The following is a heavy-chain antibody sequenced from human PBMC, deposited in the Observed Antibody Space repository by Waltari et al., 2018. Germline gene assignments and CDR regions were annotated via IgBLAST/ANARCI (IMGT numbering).Heavy chain of an antibody. J-gene: IGHJ4*02. D-gene: IGHD4-4*01. CDR2: LSWSGAST. CDR3: AKDSGASLVTSFLDS. Sequence: EVQLVESGGGLVQPGRSLRLSCAASGFTFDDYAMHWVRQLPGRGLEWVSGLSWSGASTGYADSVKGRFTISRDNAKNSLFLQMDSLTPEDTAVYYCAKDSGASLVTSFLDSWGQGTLVTVSS. CDR1: GFTFDDYA. V-gene: IGHV3-9*01.